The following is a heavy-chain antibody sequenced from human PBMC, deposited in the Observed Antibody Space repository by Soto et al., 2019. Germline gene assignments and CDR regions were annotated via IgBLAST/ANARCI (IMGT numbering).Heavy chain of an antibody. Sequence: PSETLSLTCTVSGGSISSGGYYWSWIRQHPGKGLEWIGYIYYSGSTYYNPSLKSRVTISVDTSKNQFSLKLSSVTAADTAVYYCARDIYPYGIFDYWGQGTLVTVSS. CDR2: IYYSGST. V-gene: IGHV4-31*03. J-gene: IGHJ4*02. CDR3: ARDIYPYGIFDY. D-gene: IGHD4-17*01. CDR1: GGSISSGGYY.